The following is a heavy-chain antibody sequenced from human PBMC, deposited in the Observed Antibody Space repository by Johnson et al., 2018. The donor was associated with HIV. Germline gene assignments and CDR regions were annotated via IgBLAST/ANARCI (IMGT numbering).Heavy chain of an antibody. D-gene: IGHD3-16*01. J-gene: IGHJ3*02. Sequence: QVQLVESGGGVVQPGRSLRLSCVASGFTVSYNYMNWVRQAPGKGLEWVSYISSSGGTTHNADSVKGRFAISRNNADNSLYLQMNSLRAEDTALYYCAGGGRAKDALDIWGQGTRVSVSS. CDR2: ISSSGGTT. CDR1: GFTVSYNY. V-gene: IGHV3-11*04. CDR3: AGGGRAKDALDI.